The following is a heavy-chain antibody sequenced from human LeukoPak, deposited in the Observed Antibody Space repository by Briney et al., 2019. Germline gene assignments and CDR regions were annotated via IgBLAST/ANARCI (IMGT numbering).Heavy chain of an antibody. CDR1: GFTFSTNA. D-gene: IGHD4-17*01. CDR3: AKDGADYGDYYFDY. Sequence: TGGSLRLSCLTSGFTFSTNAMSWVRQAPGKGLEWISGISGSGASTYYADSVTGRFTISRDNSRNTLYLQMNSLRGDDTAVYYCAKDGADYGDYYFDYWGQGTLVTVSS. CDR2: ISGSGAST. V-gene: IGHV3-23*01. J-gene: IGHJ4*02.